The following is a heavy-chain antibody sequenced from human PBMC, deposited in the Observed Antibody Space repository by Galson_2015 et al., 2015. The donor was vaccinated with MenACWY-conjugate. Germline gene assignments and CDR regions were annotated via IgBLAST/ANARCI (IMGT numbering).Heavy chain of an antibody. CDR2: ISYSGTT. D-gene: IGHD3-10*01. J-gene: IGHJ4*02. Sequence: SETLSLTCTVSGASISSYYWAWIRQSPGNKLDWIGYISYSGTTDYNPSFKSRVTISVDSSENQFSLKLSSVTAADTAVYYCARGVAMVRGVITPPHFDCWGQGIMVIVSS. CDR1: GASISSYY. CDR3: ARGVAMVRGVITPPHFDC. V-gene: IGHV4-59*01.